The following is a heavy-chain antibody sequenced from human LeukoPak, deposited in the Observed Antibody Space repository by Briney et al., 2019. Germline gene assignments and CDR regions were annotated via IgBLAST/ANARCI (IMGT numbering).Heavy chain of an antibody. D-gene: IGHD4-23*01. CDR2: ISYDGGNK. J-gene: IGHJ3*02. Sequence: GRSLRLSCAASGFTFSSYAMHWVRQAPGKGLEWVAVISYDGGNKYYADSVKGRFTISRDNSKNTLYLQMNSLRAEDTAVYYCARDMSYGGHDAFDIWGQGTMVTVSS. V-gene: IGHV3-30*04. CDR1: GFTFSSYA. CDR3: ARDMSYGGHDAFDI.